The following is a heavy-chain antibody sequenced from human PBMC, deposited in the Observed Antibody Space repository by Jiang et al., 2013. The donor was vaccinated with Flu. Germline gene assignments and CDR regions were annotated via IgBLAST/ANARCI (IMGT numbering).Heavy chain of an antibody. D-gene: IGHD2-21*02. Sequence: TTQTLTLTCTFSGFSLSTSGVGVGWIRQPPGKALEWLALIYWDDAKVYSPSLETRLSLTKDTSKNQVVLKMTNVDPVDTATYYCVHIINVVVTPGYFAFWGQGTLVTVSS. J-gene: IGHJ4*02. CDR3: VHIINVVVTPGYFAF. V-gene: IGHV2-5*02. CDR1: GFSLSTSGVG. CDR2: IYWDDAK.